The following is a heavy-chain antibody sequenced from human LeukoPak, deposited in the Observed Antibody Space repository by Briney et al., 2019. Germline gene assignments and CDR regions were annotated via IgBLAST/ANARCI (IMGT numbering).Heavy chain of an antibody. CDR3: ARDRSIADYVWGSYRPFDY. CDR1: GFTFSSYW. D-gene: IGHD3-16*02. J-gene: IGHJ4*02. V-gene: IGHV3-7*01. CDR2: IKQDGSEK. Sequence: PGGSLRLSCAASGFTFSSYWMSWVRQAPGKGLEWVANIKQDGSEKYYVDSVKGRFTISRDNAKNSLYLQMNSLRAEDTAVYYCARDRSIADYVWGSYRPFDYWGQGTLVTVSS.